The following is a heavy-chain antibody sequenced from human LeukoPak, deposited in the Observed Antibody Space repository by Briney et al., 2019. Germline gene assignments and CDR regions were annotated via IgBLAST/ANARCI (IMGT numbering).Heavy chain of an antibody. D-gene: IGHD2-15*01. CDR3: ARGSSLRVVVAATGGEGY. J-gene: IGHJ4*02. CDR2: INPNSGGT. V-gene: IGHV1-2*02. CDR1: GYTFTGYY. Sequence: GASVKVSCKASGYTFTGYYMHWVRQAPGQGLEWMGWINPNSGGTNYAQKFQGRVTMTRDTSISTAYMELSRLRSDDTAVYYCARGSSLRVVVAATGGEGYWGQGTLVTVSS.